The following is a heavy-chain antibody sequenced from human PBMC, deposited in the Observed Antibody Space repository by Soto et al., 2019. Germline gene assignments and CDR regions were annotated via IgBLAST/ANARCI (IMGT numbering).Heavy chain of an antibody. Sequence: QVQLVQSGAEVKKPGASVKLSCRTSGYTFTHYYIHWVRQAPGQGLEWLGIINPASGSTNYAQEFRGRVTLTIDTSTTTVYMELSGLRAEDTAIFYGARDLAAGDHWGQGTLVTVSS. CDR3: ARDLAAGDH. J-gene: IGHJ4*02. CDR2: INPASGST. V-gene: IGHV1-46*01. D-gene: IGHD6-13*01. CDR1: GYTFTHYY.